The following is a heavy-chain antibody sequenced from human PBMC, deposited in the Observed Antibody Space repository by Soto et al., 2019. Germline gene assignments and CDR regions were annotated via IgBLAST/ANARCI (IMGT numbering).Heavy chain of an antibody. CDR1: GFTFSSYS. V-gene: IGHV3-21*01. Sequence: GVYLRLSCAASGFTFSSYSMNWVRQAPGKGLEWVSSISSSSSYIYYADSVKGRFTISRDNAKNSLYLQMNSLRAEDTAVYYCAKTGVVITYYYYYGMDVWGQGTTVTVSS. J-gene: IGHJ6*02. D-gene: IGHD3-3*01. CDR3: AKTGVVITYYYYYGMDV. CDR2: ISSSSSYI.